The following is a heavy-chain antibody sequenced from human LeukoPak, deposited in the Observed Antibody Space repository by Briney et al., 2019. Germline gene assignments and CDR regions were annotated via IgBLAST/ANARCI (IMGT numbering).Heavy chain of an antibody. CDR3: ARYNSGWNDY. D-gene: IGHD6-19*01. V-gene: IGHV3-21*01. CDR1: GFTFSSFN. J-gene: IGHJ4*02. Sequence: GGSLRLSCAASGFTFSSFNMNWVRQAPGKGLEWVSSISSTSSLIWYADSLKGRFTISRDNAKNSLYLQMDSLRAEDTAVYYCARYNSGWNDYWGQGTQVTVSS. CDR2: ISSTSSLI.